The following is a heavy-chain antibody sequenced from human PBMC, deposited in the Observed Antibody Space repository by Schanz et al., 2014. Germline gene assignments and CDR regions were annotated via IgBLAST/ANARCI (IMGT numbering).Heavy chain of an antibody. V-gene: IGHV3-48*02. CDR2: IKISGDV. CDR1: GFSFSDYS. D-gene: IGHD7-27*01. Sequence: EVQLVESGGGLVQSGGSLRLSCAASGFSFSDYSMNWVRQAPGKGLEWISYIKISGDVFYTDSVKGRFTISRDNAKSSLYLLMSSLRDEDTAIYYCVRDYNWGFDNWGQGTLVTVSS. CDR3: VRDYNWGFDN. J-gene: IGHJ4*02.